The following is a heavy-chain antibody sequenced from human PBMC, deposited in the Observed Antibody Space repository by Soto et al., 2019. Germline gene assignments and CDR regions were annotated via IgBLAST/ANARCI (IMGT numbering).Heavy chain of an antibody. CDR3: ASERAYYYDSSGYYPNQRLNHDAFDI. CDR2: IIPILGIA. Sequence: GASVKVSCKASGGTFSSYTISWVRQAPGQGLEWMGRIIPILGIANYAQKFQGRVTITADKSTSTAYMELSSLRSEDTAVYYCASERAYYYDSSGYYPNQRLNHDAFDIWGQGTMVTVSS. D-gene: IGHD3-22*01. J-gene: IGHJ3*02. V-gene: IGHV1-69*02. CDR1: GGTFSSYT.